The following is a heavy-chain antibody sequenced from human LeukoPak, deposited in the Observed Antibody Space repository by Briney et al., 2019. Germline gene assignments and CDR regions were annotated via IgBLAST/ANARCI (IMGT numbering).Heavy chain of an antibody. D-gene: IGHD4-17*01. J-gene: IGHJ4*02. V-gene: IGHV3-21*01. Sequence: PGGSLRLSCAASGFTFSSYGMHWVRQAPGKGLQWVSSISSSSSYISYADSVKGRFTISRDNAKNSLYLQMNSLRAEDTAVYYCARRRTTVTTSLDYWGQGTLVTVSS. CDR1: GFTFSSYG. CDR3: ARRRTTVTTSLDY. CDR2: ISSSSSYI.